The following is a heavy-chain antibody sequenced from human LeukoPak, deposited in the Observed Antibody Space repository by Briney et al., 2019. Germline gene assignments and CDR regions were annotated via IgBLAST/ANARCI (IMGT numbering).Heavy chain of an antibody. J-gene: IGHJ6*02. CDR1: GFTFSSYA. Sequence: GGSLRLSCAASGFTFSSYAMSWVRQAPGKGLEWVANIKQDGSEKYYVDSVKGRFTISRDNAKNSLYLQMNSLRAEDTAVYYCARDVAYYDILTGYYSYYGMDVWGQGTTVTVSS. D-gene: IGHD3-9*01. CDR3: ARDVAYYDILTGYYSYYGMDV. CDR2: IKQDGSEK. V-gene: IGHV3-7*01.